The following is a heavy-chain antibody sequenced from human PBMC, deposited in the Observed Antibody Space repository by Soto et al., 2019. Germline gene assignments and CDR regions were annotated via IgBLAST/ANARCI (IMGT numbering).Heavy chain of an antibody. V-gene: IGHV1-69*02. CDR2: IIPILGIA. Sequence: SLKVSCKASGGTFNSYTISWVRQAPGQGLEWMGRIIPILGIANYAQKFQGRVTITADKSTSTAYMELRSLRSEDTAVYYCARAHTGDVWGKGTTVPVSS. J-gene: IGHJ6*04. CDR1: GGTFNSYT. CDR3: ARAHTGDV.